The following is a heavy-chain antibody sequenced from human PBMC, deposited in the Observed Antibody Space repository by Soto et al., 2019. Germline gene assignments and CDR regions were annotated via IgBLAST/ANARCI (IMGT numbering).Heavy chain of an antibody. D-gene: IGHD3-3*01. CDR1: GGTFSSYA. CDR3: AREGEYYDFWSGYYTRGHYFDY. V-gene: IGHV1-69*01. CDR2: IIPIFGTA. Sequence: QVQLVQSGAEVKKPGSSVKVSCKASGGTFSSYAISWVRQAPGQGLEWMGGIIPIFGTANYAQKFQGRVTITADESTSTAYMELSSLRSEDTAVYYCAREGEYYDFWSGYYTRGHYFDYWGQGTLVTVSS. J-gene: IGHJ4*02.